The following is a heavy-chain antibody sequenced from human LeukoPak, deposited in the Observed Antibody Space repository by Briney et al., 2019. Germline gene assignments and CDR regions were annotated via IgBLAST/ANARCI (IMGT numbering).Heavy chain of an antibody. CDR2: IKQDGSEK. CDR3: ARDRRLGELSFYYYYGMDV. J-gene: IGHJ6*02. Sequence: PGGSLRLSCAASGFTFSNARMSWVRQAPGKGLEWVANIKQDGSEKYYVDSVKGRFTISRDNAKNSLYLQMNSLRAEDTAVYYCARDRRLGELSFYYYYGMDVWGQGTTVTVSS. CDR1: GFTFSNAR. V-gene: IGHV3-7*04. D-gene: IGHD3-16*02.